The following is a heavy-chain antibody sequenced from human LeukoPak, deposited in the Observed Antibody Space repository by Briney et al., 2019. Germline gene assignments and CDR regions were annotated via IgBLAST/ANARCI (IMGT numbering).Heavy chain of an antibody. J-gene: IGHJ4*02. D-gene: IGHD5-18*01. Sequence: SGGSLRLSCAASGFTFSSYAMSWVRQAPGKGLEWASAISGSGDSTYYADSVKGRFTISRDNSKNTLYLQMNSLRAEDTAVYFCAKAGYSYGYPIDYWGQGTLVTVSS. CDR3: AKAGYSYGYPIDY. V-gene: IGHV3-23*01. CDR2: ISGSGDST. CDR1: GFTFSSYA.